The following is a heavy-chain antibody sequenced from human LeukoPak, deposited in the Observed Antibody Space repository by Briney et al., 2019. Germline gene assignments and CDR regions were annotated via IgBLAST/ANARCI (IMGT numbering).Heavy chain of an antibody. CDR3: ARDGKHIAVPGVRYPMDV. J-gene: IGHJ6*02. D-gene: IGHD6-19*01. CDR2: INAANGNA. CDR1: GYTLSSFA. V-gene: IGHV1-3*01. Sequence: GASVKVSCKASGYTLSSFAMHWVRQAPGQRPEWMGRINAANGNAEYSQKFQGRVIVTTDTSANTVYMELSSLRSEDTAVYYCARDGKHIAVPGVRYPMDVWGQGTAVTVSS.